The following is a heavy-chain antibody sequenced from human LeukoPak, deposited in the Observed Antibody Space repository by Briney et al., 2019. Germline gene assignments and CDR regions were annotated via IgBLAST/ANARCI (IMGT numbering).Heavy chain of an antibody. J-gene: IGHJ4*02. CDR1: GYTFTGYY. V-gene: IGHV1-2*02. CDR3: ARVGRSIVVVTATFDY. CDR2: INPNSGGT. D-gene: IGHD2-21*02. Sequence: ASVKVSCKASGYTFTGYYMHWVRQAPGQGLECMGWINPNSGGTNYAQKFQGRVTMTRDTSISTAYMELSRLRSDDTAVYYCARVGRSIVVVTATFDYWGQGTLVTVSS.